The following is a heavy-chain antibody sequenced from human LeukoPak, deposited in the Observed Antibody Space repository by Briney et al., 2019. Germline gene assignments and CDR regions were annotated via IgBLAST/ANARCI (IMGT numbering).Heavy chain of an antibody. CDR1: GGSISSYY. J-gene: IGHJ6*03. CDR3: ASYLSGSYPYYMDV. D-gene: IGHD1-26*01. Sequence: PSETLSLTCSVSGGSISSYYCSWIRQPPGKGLEWIGYIYYSGSTNYNPSLKSRVTISVDTSRNQFSLKLSSVTAADTAVYYCASYLSGSYPYYMDVWGKGTTVTVSS. V-gene: IGHV4-59*08. CDR2: IYYSGST.